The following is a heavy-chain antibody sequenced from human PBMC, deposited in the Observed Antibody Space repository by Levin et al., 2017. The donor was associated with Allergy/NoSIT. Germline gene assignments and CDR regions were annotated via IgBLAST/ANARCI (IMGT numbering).Heavy chain of an antibody. CDR3: GGPTTGADYGGDEAGYHFGY. J-gene: IGHJ4*02. D-gene: IGHD4-23*01. CDR2: IYYSGLT. CDR1: GGSIDSADYY. V-gene: IGHV4-30-4*01. Sequence: PSETLSLTCTVSGGSIDSADYYWTWIRQPPGKGLEWIGSIYYSGLTYFNPSLKGRGDIAVDTSKNQFSLSLSSVSAADAAVYYCGGPTTGADYGGDEAGYHFGYWGQGTRVTGAS.